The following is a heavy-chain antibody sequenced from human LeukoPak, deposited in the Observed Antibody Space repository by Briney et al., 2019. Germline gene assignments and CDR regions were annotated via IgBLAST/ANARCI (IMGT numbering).Heavy chain of an antibody. Sequence: PSETLSLTCQVSGDSISNSSYYWGWIRQPPGKGLEWIGTIYYSGRTNYSGRTNYNSSLKSRVTISIDTSKNQFSLKLSSVTAADTAVYYCARNHYGSGSDFDYWGQGTLVTVSS. CDR1: GDSISNSSYY. D-gene: IGHD3-10*01. J-gene: IGHJ4*02. CDR2: IYYSGRTNYSGRT. CDR3: ARNHYGSGSDFDY. V-gene: IGHV4-39*07.